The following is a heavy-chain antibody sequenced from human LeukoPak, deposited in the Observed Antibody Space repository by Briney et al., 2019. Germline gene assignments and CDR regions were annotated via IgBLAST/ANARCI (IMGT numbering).Heavy chain of an antibody. Sequence: GGSLRLSCAASGFTVSSNYTSWVRQAPGKGLEWVSVIYSGGSTYYADSVKGRFTISKDNSKNTLYLQMNSLRAEDTAVYYCARHHYYDSPGGFDYWGQGTLVTVSS. V-gene: IGHV3-53*01. J-gene: IGHJ4*02. CDR2: IYSGGST. D-gene: IGHD3-22*01. CDR1: GFTVSSNY. CDR3: ARHHYYDSPGGFDY.